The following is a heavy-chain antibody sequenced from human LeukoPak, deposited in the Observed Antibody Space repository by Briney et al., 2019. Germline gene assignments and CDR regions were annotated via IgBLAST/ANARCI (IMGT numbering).Heavy chain of an antibody. V-gene: IGHV4-61*08. D-gene: IGHD6-19*01. J-gene: IGHJ1*01. Sequence: PSQTLSLTCTVSGGSISSGGYYWGWIRQHPGKGLEWIGYIYYSGSTNYNPSLKSRVTISVDTSKNQFSLKLSSVTAADTAVYYCARDSGSGWRPEYFQHWGQGTLVTVSS. CDR1: GGSISSGGYY. CDR2: IYYSGST. CDR3: ARDSGSGWRPEYFQH.